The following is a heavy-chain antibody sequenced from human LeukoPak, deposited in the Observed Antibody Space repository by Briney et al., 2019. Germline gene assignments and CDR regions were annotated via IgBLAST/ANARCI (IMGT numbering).Heavy chain of an antibody. CDR3: ARMGVSYYYDSSTYFPTAFDV. Sequence: PSETLSLTCDVSGYSISSGYYWGWIRQSPGEGLEWIATIFHSGSIYYNPSLKSRVTLSVDTSKNQFTLKVDSVTAADTAMYYCARMGVSYYYDSSTYFPTAFDVWGQGTMVSVSS. V-gene: IGHV4-38-2*01. CDR2: IFHSGSI. D-gene: IGHD3-22*01. CDR1: GYSISSGYY. J-gene: IGHJ3*01.